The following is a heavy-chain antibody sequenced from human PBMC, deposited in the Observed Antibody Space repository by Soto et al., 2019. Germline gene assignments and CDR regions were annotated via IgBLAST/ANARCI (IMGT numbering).Heavy chain of an antibody. D-gene: IGHD2-15*01. Sequence: VPVVQSGAEVKKPGASVKVACKASGYSFDTFGMSWVRQAPGQGLEWMGWISIEKGDTNSAQKFQDRVTMTTDTSTSTAYMELRSLTSDDTAVYYCARCYCSVGSCFTCWHFDLWGRGTLVTVSS. CDR3: ARCYCSVGSCFTCWHFDL. J-gene: IGHJ2*01. CDR1: GYSFDTFG. CDR2: ISIEKGDT. V-gene: IGHV1-18*01.